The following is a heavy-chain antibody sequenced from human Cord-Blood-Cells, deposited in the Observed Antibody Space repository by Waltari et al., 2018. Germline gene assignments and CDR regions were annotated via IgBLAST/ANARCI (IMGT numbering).Heavy chain of an antibody. V-gene: IGHV3-21*01. Sequence: VQLVESGGGRVKPGGSLRLSCQAPGFTFSSYTMNWVRQAPGKGLEWVSSISSSSSYIYYADSVKGRFTISRDNAKNSLYLQMNSLRAEDTAVYYCARAREGYDAFDIWGQGTMVTVSS. D-gene: IGHD6-13*01. CDR2: ISSSSSYI. J-gene: IGHJ3*02. CDR3: ARAREGYDAFDI. CDR1: GFTFSSYT.